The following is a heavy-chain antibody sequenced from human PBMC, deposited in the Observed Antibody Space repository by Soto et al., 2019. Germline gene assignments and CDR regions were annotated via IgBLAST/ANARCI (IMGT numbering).Heavy chain of an antibody. CDR3: ARGPSVPAAYDFWSGYYVYFDY. J-gene: IGHJ4*02. CDR1: GYTFTSYD. D-gene: IGHD3-3*01. CDR2: MNPNSGNT. Sequence: EASVKVSCKASGYTFTSYDINWVRQATGQGLEWMGWMNPNSGNTGYAQKFQGRVTMTRNTSISTAYMELSSLRSEDTAVYYCARGPSVPAAYDFWSGYYVYFDYWGQGTLVTVSS. V-gene: IGHV1-8*01.